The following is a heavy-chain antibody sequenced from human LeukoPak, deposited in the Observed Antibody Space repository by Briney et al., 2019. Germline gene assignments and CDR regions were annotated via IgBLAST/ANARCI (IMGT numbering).Heavy chain of an antibody. V-gene: IGHV3-74*01. CDR1: GFTFSPVW. Sequence: GGSLRLSCAASGFTFSPVWMHWVRQAPGKGLMWVSHIINDGSYTTYADSVKGRFTISRDNAKNTLYLQMNSLRAEDTAVYYCARALDYYDSSGPDYWGQGTLVTVSS. D-gene: IGHD3-22*01. CDR2: IINDGSYT. CDR3: ARALDYYDSSGPDY. J-gene: IGHJ4*02.